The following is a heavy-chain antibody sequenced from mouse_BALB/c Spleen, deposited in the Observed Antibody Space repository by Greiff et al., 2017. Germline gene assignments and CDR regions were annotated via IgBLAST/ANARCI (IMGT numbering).Heavy chain of an antibody. CDR1: GFTFSDSY. D-gene: IGHD1-1*01. V-gene: IGHV5-4*02. Sequence: EVQWVESGGGLVKPGGSLKLSCAASGFTFSDSYMYWVRQTPDKRLGWVATISDGGSYTYYPDSVKGRFTISRDNAKNNLYLQMSSLKSEDTAMYYCARVDLLLMVFADWGQGTLVTVSA. J-gene: IGHJ3*01. CDR3: ARVDLLLMVFAD. CDR2: ISDGGSYT.